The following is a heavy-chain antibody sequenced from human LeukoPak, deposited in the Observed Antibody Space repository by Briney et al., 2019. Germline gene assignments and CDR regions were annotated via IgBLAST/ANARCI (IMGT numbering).Heavy chain of an antibody. CDR2: INHSGST. V-gene: IGHV4-34*01. CDR3: ARGSKFYSNYVWFDP. J-gene: IGHJ5*02. Sequence: SETLSLTCAVYGGSFSGYYWSWIRQPPGKGLEWIGEINHSGSTNYNPSLKSRVTISVDTSKNQFSLKLSSVTAADTAVYYCARGSKFYSNYVWFDPWGQGTLVTVSS. CDR1: GGSFSGYY. D-gene: IGHD4-11*01.